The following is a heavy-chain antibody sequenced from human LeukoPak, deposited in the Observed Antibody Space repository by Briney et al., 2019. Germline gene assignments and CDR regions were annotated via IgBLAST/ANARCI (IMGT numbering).Heavy chain of an antibody. V-gene: IGHV3-21*01. CDR3: ARVYDFWSGYAQNFDY. J-gene: IGHJ4*02. CDR1: GFTFSSYS. Sequence: GGSLRLYCAASGFTFSSYSMNWVRQAPWKGLVGGSSISSSSSYIYYADSVKGRITMSRDNAKNSLYMQMNSLRAEDTAVYYCARVYDFWSGYAQNFDYWGQGTLVTVSS. CDR2: ISSSSSYI. D-gene: IGHD3-3*01.